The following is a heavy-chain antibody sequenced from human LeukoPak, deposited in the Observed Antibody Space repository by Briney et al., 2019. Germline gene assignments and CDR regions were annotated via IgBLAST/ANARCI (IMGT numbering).Heavy chain of an antibody. CDR3: ARTLSVGGYYNY. D-gene: IGHD3-3*01. CDR2: INAGNGNT. J-gene: IGHJ4*02. V-gene: IGHV1-3*01. CDR1: GYTFTSYA. Sequence: GASVKASCKASGYTFTSYAMHWVRQAPGQRLEWMGWINAGNGNTKYSQKFQGRVTITRDTSASTAYMELSSLRSEDTAVYYCARTLSVGGYYNYWGQGTLVTVSS.